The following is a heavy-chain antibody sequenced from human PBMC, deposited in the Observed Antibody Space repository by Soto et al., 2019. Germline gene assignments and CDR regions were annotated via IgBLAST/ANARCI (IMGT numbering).Heavy chain of an antibody. J-gene: IGHJ5*02. CDR3: AREGYDFWSGYYGNWFDP. V-gene: IGHV1-46*03. CDR1: GYTFTSYY. D-gene: IGHD3-3*01. Sequence: GASVKVSCKASGYTFTSYYVHWVRQAPGQGLEWMGIVNPSGGSTSYAQKFQGRVTMTRDTSTSTVYMELSSLRSEDTAVYYCAREGYDFWSGYYGNWFDPWGQGTLVTVSS. CDR2: VNPSGGST.